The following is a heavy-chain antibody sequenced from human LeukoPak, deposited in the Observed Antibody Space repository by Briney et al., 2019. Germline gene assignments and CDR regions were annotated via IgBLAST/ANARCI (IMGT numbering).Heavy chain of an antibody. V-gene: IGHV3-15*01. Sequence: GGSLRLSCAASGFTFTDYWMSWVRQAPGMGLEWVGRIKTKSDGGTTDYAAPVKGRFSISRDDSKTTVYLQINSLKTEDTAVYYCTADMPASSRAADYWGQGTLVTVSS. CDR1: GFTFTDYW. J-gene: IGHJ4*02. CDR3: TADMPASSRAADY. D-gene: IGHD2-15*01. CDR2: IKTKSDGGTT.